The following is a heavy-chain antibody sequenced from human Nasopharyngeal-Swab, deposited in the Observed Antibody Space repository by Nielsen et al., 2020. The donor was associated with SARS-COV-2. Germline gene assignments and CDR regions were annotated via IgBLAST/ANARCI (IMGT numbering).Heavy chain of an antibody. CDR2: IWYDESNK. CDR3: ARPPRECSCTRCYMDYFAMDV. V-gene: IGHV3-33*01. D-gene: IGHD2-2*02. J-gene: IGHJ6*02. CDR1: GFMFSTYA. Sequence: GESLKISCAASGFMFSTYAMNWVRQAPGKGLEWVAVIWYDESNKYYGDSVKGRFTISRDNSKNTLSLQMNSLRAEDTALYYCARPPRECSCTRCYMDYFAMDVWGQGTTVTVSS.